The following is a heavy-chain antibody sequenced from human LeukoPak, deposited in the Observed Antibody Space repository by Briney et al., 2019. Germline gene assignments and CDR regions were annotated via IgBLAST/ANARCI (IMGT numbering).Heavy chain of an antibody. D-gene: IGHD3-22*01. J-gene: IGHJ4*02. Sequence: GGSLRLSCAVSGITLSNYGMSWVRQAPGKGLEWVAGISDSGGMTNYADSVKGRFTISRDNPKNTLYLQMNSLRAEDTAVYFCAKRGVVIRVILVGFHKEAYYFDSWGQGALVTVSS. V-gene: IGHV3-23*01. CDR3: AKRGVVIRVILVGFHKEAYYFDS. CDR2: ISDSGGMT. CDR1: GITLSNYG.